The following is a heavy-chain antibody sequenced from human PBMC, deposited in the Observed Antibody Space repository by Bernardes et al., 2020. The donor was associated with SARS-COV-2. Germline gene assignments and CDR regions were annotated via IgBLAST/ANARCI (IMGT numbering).Heavy chain of an antibody. CDR3: ARTRAAVTTNDY. J-gene: IGHJ4*02. CDR1: GFSLSPSGMC. D-gene: IGHD4-17*01. V-gene: IGHV2-70*11. Sequence: SGITLWKPTQTLTLTCPFSGFSLSPSGMCVSWIRQPPGKALEWLARIDWDDDKYYSTSLKTRLTISKDTSKNQVVLTMTNMDPVDTATYYCARTRAAVTTNDYWGQGTLVTVSS. CDR2: IDWDDDK.